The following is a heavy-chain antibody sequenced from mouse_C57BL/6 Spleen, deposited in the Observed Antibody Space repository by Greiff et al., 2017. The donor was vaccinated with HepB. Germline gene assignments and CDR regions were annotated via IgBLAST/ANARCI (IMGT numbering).Heavy chain of an antibody. J-gene: IGHJ4*01. CDR1: GYTFTSYW. V-gene: IGHV1-69*01. CDR3: ARHVRYYGSSPYAMDY. CDR2: IDPSDSYT. D-gene: IGHD1-1*01. Sequence: VQLQQPGAELVMPGASVKLSCKASGYTFTSYWMHWVKQRPGQGLEWIGEIDPSDSYTNYNQKFKGKSTLTVDKSSSTAYMQLSSLTSEDSAVYYCARHVRYYGSSPYAMDYWGQGTSVTVSS.